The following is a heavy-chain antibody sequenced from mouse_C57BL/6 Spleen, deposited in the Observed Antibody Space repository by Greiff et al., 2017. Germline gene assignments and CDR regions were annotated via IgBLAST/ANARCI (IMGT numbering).Heavy chain of an antibody. CDR2: IDPNSGGT. V-gene: IGHV1-72*01. J-gene: IGHJ1*03. Sequence: QVQLKQPGAELVKPGASVKLSCKASGYTFTSYWMHWVKQRPGRGLEWIGRIDPNSGGTKYNEKFKSKATLTVDKPSSTAYMQLSSLTSEDSAVYYCAREGETVVAHWYFDVWGTGTTVTVSS. D-gene: IGHD1-1*01. CDR1: GYTFTSYW. CDR3: AREGETVVAHWYFDV.